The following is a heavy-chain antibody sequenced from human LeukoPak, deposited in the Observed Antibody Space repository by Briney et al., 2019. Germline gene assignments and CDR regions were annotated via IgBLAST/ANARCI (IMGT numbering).Heavy chain of an antibody. Sequence: SETLSLTCTVSGGSFSSYYWSWIRQPPGKGLEWIWDIYDRGRTNYNPTLKSLVTISVDTSKNQFSLKLSSVTAADTAVYYWASVGGSSWSGYYYYGMDVWGQGTTVTVSS. CDR3: ASVGGSSWSGYYYYGMDV. D-gene: IGHD6-13*01. CDR2: IYDRGRT. V-gene: IGHV4-59*01. CDR1: GGSFSSYY. J-gene: IGHJ6*02.